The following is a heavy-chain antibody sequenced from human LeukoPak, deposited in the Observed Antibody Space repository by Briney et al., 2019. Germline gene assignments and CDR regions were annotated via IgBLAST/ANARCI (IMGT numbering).Heavy chain of an antibody. D-gene: IGHD2-15*01. CDR3: AREYCSGGSCFDY. V-gene: IGHV3-30*03. CDR1: GFTFSSYG. J-gene: IGHJ4*02. CDR2: ISYDGSNK. Sequence: PGGSLRLSCAASGFTFSSYGMHWVRQAPGKGLEWVAVISYDGSNKYYADSVKGRFTISRDNSKNTLYLQMNSLRAEDTAVYYCAREYCSGGSCFDYWGQGTLVTVSS.